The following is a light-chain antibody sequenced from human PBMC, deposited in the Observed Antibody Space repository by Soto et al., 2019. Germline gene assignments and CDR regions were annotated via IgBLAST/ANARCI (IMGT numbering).Light chain of an antibody. CDR1: QSVSSN. Sequence: EIVMTQSPATLSVSPGERATLSCRASQSVSSNLAWYQQKPGQAPRLLIYGASTRATGIPARFSGSGSGTEVTLTISSLQSEDFAVHYCQQYNNWPPYTFGHGTKLEIK. J-gene: IGKJ2*01. V-gene: IGKV3-15*01. CDR3: QQYNNWPPYT. CDR2: GAS.